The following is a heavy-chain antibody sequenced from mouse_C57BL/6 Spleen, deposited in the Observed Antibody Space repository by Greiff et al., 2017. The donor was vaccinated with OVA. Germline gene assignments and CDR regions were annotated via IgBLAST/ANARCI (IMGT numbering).Heavy chain of an antibody. J-gene: IGHJ1*03. V-gene: IGHV1-72*01. CDR3: ARSPLLLGWYFDV. CDR2: IDPNSGGT. CDR1: GYTFTSYW. D-gene: IGHD1-1*01. Sequence: VKLQESGAELVKPGASVKLSCKASGYTFTSYWMHWVKQRPGRGLEWIGRIDPNSGGTKYNEKFKSKATLTVDKPSSTAYMQLSSLTSEDSAVYYCARSPLLLGWYFDVWGTGTTVTVSS.